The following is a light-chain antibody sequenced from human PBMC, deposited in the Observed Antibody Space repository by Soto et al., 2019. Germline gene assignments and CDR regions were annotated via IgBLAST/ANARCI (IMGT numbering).Light chain of an antibody. V-gene: IGLV2-14*03. CDR3: SSYTSSNTLV. J-gene: IGLJ2*01. CDR1: SSDVGRL. CDR2: DVS. Sequence: QSALTQPASVSGSPGQSITISCTGTSSDVGRLVSWYQQHPGKAPKLMIYDVSNRPSGVSNRFSGSKSGNTASLTISGLRAEDEADYYCSSYTSSNTLVFGGGTKLTVL.